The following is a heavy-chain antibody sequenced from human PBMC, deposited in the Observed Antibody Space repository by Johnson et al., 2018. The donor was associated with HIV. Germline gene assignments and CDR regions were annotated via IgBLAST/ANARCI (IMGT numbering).Heavy chain of an antibody. CDR1: GFTFDDYG. Sequence: VQVVESGGGLIQPGGSLRLSCAASGFTFDDYGMSWVRQAPGKGLEWVSGINWNGGRTGYVDSMKGRFTISRDNAKNSLYLQMNSLRAEDTALYYCARVGSSGWYEMDAFDIWGQGTMVTVSS. J-gene: IGHJ3*02. CDR3: ARVGSSGWYEMDAFDI. V-gene: IGHV3-20*04. D-gene: IGHD6-19*01. CDR2: INWNGGRT.